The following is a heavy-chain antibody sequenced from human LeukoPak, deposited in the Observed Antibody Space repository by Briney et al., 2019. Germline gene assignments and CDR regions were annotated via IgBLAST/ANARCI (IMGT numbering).Heavy chain of an antibody. CDR2: ISVYNGNT. CDR1: GYTFTSYG. J-gene: IGHJ4*02. Sequence: ASVNVSCKASGYTFTSYGISWVRQAPGQGLEWMGWISVYNGNTEYAQTIQGRVTMTTDTATSTAYMELRSLRSDDTAVYYCARDGGSVTTVVTPLDYWGQGTLVTVSS. D-gene: IGHD4-23*01. V-gene: IGHV1-18*01. CDR3: ARDGGSVTTVVTPLDY.